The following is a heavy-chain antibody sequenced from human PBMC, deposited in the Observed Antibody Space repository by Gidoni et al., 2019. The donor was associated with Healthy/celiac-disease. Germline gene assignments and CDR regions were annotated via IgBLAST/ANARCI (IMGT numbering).Heavy chain of an antibody. CDR1: GYTFTGYY. CDR3: AREVVRAGDIVVVPAANNFDY. CDR2: INPNSGGT. V-gene: IGHV1-2*02. J-gene: IGHJ4*02. Sequence: QVQLVQSGAEVKKPGASVKVSCKASGYTFTGYYMHWVRQAPGQGLEWMGWINPNSGGTNYAQKFQGRVTMTRDTSISTAYMELSRLRSDDTAVYYCAREVVRAGDIVVVPAANNFDYWGQGTLVTVSS. D-gene: IGHD2-2*01.